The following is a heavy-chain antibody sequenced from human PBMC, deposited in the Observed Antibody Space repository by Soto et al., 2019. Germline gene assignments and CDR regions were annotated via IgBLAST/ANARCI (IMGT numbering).Heavy chain of an antibody. CDR2: ISNDGSNE. CDR3: AGPWLAATGLRYFDY. V-gene: IGHV3-30-3*01. Sequence: QVQLVESGGGVVQPGRSLRLSCAASGFALSSYAMHWVRQAPGKGLEWVAVISNDGSNEYYADSVKGRFTISRDNSQSTLYLQMNSLRAEDTAVYYCAGPWLAATGLRYFDYWGQGTLVTVSS. CDR1: GFALSSYA. J-gene: IGHJ4*02. D-gene: IGHD1-1*01.